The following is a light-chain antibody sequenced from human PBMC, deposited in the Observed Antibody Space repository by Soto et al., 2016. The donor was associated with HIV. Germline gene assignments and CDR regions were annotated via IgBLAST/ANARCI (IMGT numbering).Light chain of an antibody. Sequence: VLTQSPLFLSVTLGQPASISCRSSQSLVHSDGNTYLNWFQQRSGQSPRPLIHKVSNRDSGVPERFTGSGSGTEFTLRISRVEAEDVGVYYCMQGTDWLWTFGQGTKVEIK. V-gene: IGKV2-30*02. CDR3: MQGTDWLWT. J-gene: IGKJ1*01. CDR1: QSLVHSDGNTY. CDR2: KVS.